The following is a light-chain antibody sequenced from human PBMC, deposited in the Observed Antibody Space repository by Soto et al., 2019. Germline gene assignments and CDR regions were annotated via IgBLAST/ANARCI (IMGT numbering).Light chain of an antibody. J-gene: IGLJ1*01. CDR3: SSYTSSSTLI. CDR2: DVS. Sequence: HSALTKPASVNGAPGQSITISCTGTSSDVGGYNYVSWYQQHPGKAPKLMIYDVSNRPSGVSNRFSGSKSGNTASLTISGLQAEDEADYYCSSYTSSSTLIFGTGTKVTV. CDR1: SSDVGGYNY. V-gene: IGLV2-14*01.